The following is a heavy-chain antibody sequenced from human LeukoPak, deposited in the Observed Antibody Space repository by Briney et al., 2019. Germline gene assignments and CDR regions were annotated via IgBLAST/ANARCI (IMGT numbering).Heavy chain of an antibody. J-gene: IGHJ5*02. D-gene: IGHD3-10*01. CDR2: IYYSGRT. CDR1: GGSISSSSYY. V-gene: IGHV4-39*01. Sequence: SETLSLTCTVSGGSISSSSYYWGWIRQPPGKGLEWIGSIYYSGRTYYNPSLKSRVTISIDTSKNQFSLKLSSVTAADTAVYYCARGLRVRGSYYGSGTAFDPWGQGTLVTVSS. CDR3: ARGLRVRGSYYGSGTAFDP.